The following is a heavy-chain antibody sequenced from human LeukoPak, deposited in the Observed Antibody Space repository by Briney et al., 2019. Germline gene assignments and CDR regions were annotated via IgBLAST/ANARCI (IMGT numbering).Heavy chain of an antibody. D-gene: IGHD2-2*01. CDR2: IRSKANSYAT. CDR3: TRLLLGYCSSTSCPGYYGMDV. V-gene: IGHV3-73*01. J-gene: IGHJ6*02. CDR1: GFTFSGSA. Sequence: GGSLRLSCAASGFTFSGSAMHWVRQASGKGLEWVGRIRSKANSYATAYAASAKGRFTISRDDSKNTAYLQMNSLKTEDTAVYYCTRLLLGYCSSTSCPGYYGMDVWGQGTTVTVSS.